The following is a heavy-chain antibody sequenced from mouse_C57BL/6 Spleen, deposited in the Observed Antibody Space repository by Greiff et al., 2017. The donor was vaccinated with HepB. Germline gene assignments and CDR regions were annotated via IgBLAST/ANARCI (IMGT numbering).Heavy chain of an antibody. CDR1: GYTFTDYY. CDR2: INPYNGGT. Sequence: VQLQQSGPVLVKPGASVKMSCKASGYTFTDYYMNWVKQSHGKSLEWIGVINPYNGGTSYNQKFKGKATLTVDKSSSTAYMELNSLTSEDSAVYYCARCYDYDDWYFDVWGTGTTVTVSS. V-gene: IGHV1-19*01. CDR3: ARCYDYDDWYFDV. J-gene: IGHJ1*03. D-gene: IGHD2-4*01.